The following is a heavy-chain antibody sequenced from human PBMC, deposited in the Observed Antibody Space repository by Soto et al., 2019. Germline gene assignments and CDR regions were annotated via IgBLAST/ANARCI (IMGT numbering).Heavy chain of an antibody. V-gene: IGHV3-48*03. D-gene: IGHD1-26*01. Sequence: ESGGGLVQPGGSLRLSCAASGFTFSTYEMNWVRQAPGKGLEWVSYISSSGSTIYYTDSMKGRFTISRDNAKNSLYLQMKSLRAEDTAVYYCARGGSYYCFDYWGQGTLVTVSS. CDR2: ISSSGSTI. CDR3: ARGGSYYCFDY. CDR1: GFTFSTYE. J-gene: IGHJ4*02.